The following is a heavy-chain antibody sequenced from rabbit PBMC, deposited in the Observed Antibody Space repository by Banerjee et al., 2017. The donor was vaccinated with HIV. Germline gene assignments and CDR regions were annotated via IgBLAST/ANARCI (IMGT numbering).Heavy chain of an antibody. V-gene: IGHV1S45*01. CDR3: ARDDGTDDFPDFYFNL. J-gene: IGHJ4*01. D-gene: IGHD5-1*01. CDR1: GFSFSNKYV. Sequence: QEQLVESGGDLVKPGASLTLTCTASGFSFSNKYVMCWVRQAPGKGLEWIGCINSSSRNVVYASWATGRFTISKTSSTTVTLQMTSLTAADTATYFCARDDGTDDFPDFYFNLWGPGTLVTVS. CDR2: INSSSRNV.